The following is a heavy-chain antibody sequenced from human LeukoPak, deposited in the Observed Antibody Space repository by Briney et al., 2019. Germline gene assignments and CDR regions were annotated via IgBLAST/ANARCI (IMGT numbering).Heavy chain of an antibody. CDR2: VRSKANNYAT. Sequence: PGGSLKISCAASGFDFSGSAIHWVRQASGRGLEWIGRVRSKANNYATMYAAPVRGRFTFSRDDSKSTAYLHMTNLKIEDTAVYYCTRRWEGELYWGQGTLVSVSS. CDR3: TRRWEGELY. J-gene: IGHJ4*02. D-gene: IGHD1-26*01. CDR1: GFDFSGSA. V-gene: IGHV3-73*01.